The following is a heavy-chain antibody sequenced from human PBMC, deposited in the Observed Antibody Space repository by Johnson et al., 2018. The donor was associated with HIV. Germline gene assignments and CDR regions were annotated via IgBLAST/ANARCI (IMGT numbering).Heavy chain of an antibody. Sequence: QVQLVESGGGLEQPGRSLRLSCTASGFTFDDYAIHWVRQAPGKGLEWVAFIRYDGSNKYYADSVKGRFTLSRDNSKNTLYLQMSSLRVEDTAVYYCAKYRQQLVRSAFDIWGQGTMVTVSS. D-gene: IGHD6-13*01. V-gene: IGHV3-30*02. J-gene: IGHJ3*02. CDR3: AKYRQQLVRSAFDI. CDR1: GFTFDDYA. CDR2: IRYDGSNK.